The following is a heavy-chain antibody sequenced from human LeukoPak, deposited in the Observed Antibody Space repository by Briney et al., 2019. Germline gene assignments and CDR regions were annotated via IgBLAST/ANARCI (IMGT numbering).Heavy chain of an antibody. CDR2: INHSGYT. CDR1: GGSFSGYY. D-gene: IGHD2-15*01. Sequence: SETLSLTCAVYGGSFSGYYWGWIRQPPGKGLQWIGEINHSGYTNYIPSLKSRVTISLDTSKNQFSLKLTSVTAADTAVYYCAASGGPINWFDPWGQGTLVTVSS. CDR3: AASGGPINWFDP. V-gene: IGHV4-34*01. J-gene: IGHJ5*02.